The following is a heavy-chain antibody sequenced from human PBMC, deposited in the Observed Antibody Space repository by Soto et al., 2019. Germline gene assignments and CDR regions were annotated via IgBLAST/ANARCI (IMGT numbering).Heavy chain of an antibody. V-gene: IGHV1-18*01. D-gene: IGHD2-15*01. CDR2: ISAYNGNT. Sequence: ASVKVSCKASGYTFTSYGISWVRQAPGQGLEWMGWISAYNGNTNYAQKLQGRVTMTTDTSTSTAYMELRSLRSDDTAVYYCARDLRYCSGGSCYFVYWGQGTLVTVSS. J-gene: IGHJ4*02. CDR1: GYTFTSYG. CDR3: ARDLRYCSGGSCYFVY.